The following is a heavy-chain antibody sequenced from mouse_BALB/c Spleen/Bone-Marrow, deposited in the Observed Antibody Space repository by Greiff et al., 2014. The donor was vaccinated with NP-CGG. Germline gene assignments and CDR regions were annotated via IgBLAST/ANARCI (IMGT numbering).Heavy chain of an antibody. CDR3: ARRSDLRASMDY. J-gene: IGHJ4*01. D-gene: IGHD3-1*01. Sequence: DVKLVESGGGLVKPGGSLKLSCATSGFTFSSYAMSWVRQTPEKRLEWVAVISSGGSDTYYPDSVKGRFTVSRDNAKNTLYLQMSSLRSEDTALYYCARRSDLRASMDYWGQGTSVTVSS. CDR1: GFTFSSYA. V-gene: IGHV5-9-3*01. CDR2: ISSGGSDT.